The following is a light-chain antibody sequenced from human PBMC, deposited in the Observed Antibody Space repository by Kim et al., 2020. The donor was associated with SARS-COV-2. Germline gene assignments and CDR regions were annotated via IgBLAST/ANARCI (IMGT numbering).Light chain of an antibody. CDR3: GSFGGRHNVV. Sequence: GQSGTISCTGTRSDVCGYNYVSWYQPHPGKAPKLMIYEVTKRPSGVPDRFSGSKSGNTASLTVSGLQVEDEGDYYCGSFGGRHNVVFGGGTQLTVL. CDR2: EVT. V-gene: IGLV2-8*01. J-gene: IGLJ2*01. CDR1: RSDVCGYNY.